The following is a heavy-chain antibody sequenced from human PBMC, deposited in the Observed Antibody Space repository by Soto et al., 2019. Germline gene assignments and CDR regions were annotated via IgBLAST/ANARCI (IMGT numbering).Heavy chain of an antibody. CDR2: IYPGDSDT. CDR1: GYSFTSYW. Sequence: GESLKISCKGSGYSFTSYWIGWVRQMPGKGLEWMGIIYPGDSDTRYSPSFQGQVTISADKSISTAYLQWSSLKASDTAMYYCATTTYYYILTGYYYAFHIRCPRILVPVSS. CDR3: ATTTYYYILTGYYYAFHI. J-gene: IGHJ3*02. V-gene: IGHV5-51*01. D-gene: IGHD3-9*01.